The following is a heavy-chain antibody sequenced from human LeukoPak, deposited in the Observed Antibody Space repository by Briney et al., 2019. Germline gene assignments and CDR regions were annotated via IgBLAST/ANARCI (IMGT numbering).Heavy chain of an antibody. Sequence: GGSLRLSCAASGFTFSSYAMHWVRQAPGKGLEWVAVISYDGSNKYYADSVKGRFTISRDNSKNTLYLQMNSLRAEDTAVYYCARDNDGAFDIWGQGTMVTVSS. CDR3: ARDNDGAFDI. J-gene: IGHJ3*02. V-gene: IGHV3-30-3*01. D-gene: IGHD1-1*01. CDR2: ISYDGSNK. CDR1: GFTFSSYA.